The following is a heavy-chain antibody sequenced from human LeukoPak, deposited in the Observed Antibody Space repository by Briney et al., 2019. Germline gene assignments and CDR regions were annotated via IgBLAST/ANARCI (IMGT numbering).Heavy chain of an antibody. CDR2: IYYSGST. Sequence: SETLSLTCTVSGGSISSGGYYWSWIRQHPGKGLEWIGYIYYSGSTYYNPSLKSRVTISVDTSKNQFSLKLSSVTAADTAAYYCAGVGPYQGWFDPWGQGTLVTVSS. CDR3: AGVGPYQGWFDP. J-gene: IGHJ5*02. V-gene: IGHV4-31*03. CDR1: GGSISSGGYY. D-gene: IGHD2-2*01.